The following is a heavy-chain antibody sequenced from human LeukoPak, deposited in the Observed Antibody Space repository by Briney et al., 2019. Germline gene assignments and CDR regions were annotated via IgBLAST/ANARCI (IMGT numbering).Heavy chain of an antibody. CDR2: ISASGTIT. Sequence: GGSLRLSCAASGFTFSSYEMNWVRQAPGKGLEWISYISASGTITHYADSVEGRFTISRDNAKNSLYLQMNSLRAEDTAVYYCARDSRARRFGEFLSRAAQYNWFDPWGQGTLVTVSS. V-gene: IGHV3-48*03. CDR3: ARDSRARRFGEFLSRAAQYNWFDP. J-gene: IGHJ5*02. D-gene: IGHD3-10*01. CDR1: GFTFSSYE.